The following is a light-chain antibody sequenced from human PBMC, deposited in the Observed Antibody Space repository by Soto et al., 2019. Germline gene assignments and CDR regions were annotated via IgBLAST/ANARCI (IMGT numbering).Light chain of an antibody. CDR2: DAT. V-gene: IGKV3-11*01. Sequence: ETVLTQSPATLSLSPGERATLSCRASQNVDIYVAWYQQKPGQAPRLLIYDATNRATGIPARFSGSGSGTDFTLTISSLEPEDFAVYYCQQRKYWPPITFGQGTRLEIK. J-gene: IGKJ5*01. CDR3: QQRKYWPPIT. CDR1: QNVDIY.